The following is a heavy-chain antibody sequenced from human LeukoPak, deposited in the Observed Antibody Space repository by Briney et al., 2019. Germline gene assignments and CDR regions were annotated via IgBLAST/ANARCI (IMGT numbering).Heavy chain of an antibody. J-gene: IGHJ5*02. CDR1: GGSFSGYY. CDR3: ARGGSGGYYGSGSYYMGHNWFDP. Sequence: ETLSLTCAVYGGSFSGYYWSWIRQPPGKGREWLGEINHSRSTNYSPSLKSRVIISVDTSKNQFSLKLSSVTAADTAVYYCARGGSGGYYGSGSYYMGHNWFDPWGQGTLVTVSS. D-gene: IGHD3-10*01. CDR2: INHSRST. V-gene: IGHV4-34*01.